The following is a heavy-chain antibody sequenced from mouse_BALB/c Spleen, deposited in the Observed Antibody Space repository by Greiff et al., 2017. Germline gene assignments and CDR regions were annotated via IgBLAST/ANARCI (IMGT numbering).Heavy chain of an antibody. J-gene: IGHJ4*01. CDR2: IWAGGST. CDR3: ARDEVRRGIYYAMDY. V-gene: IGHV2-9*02. Sequence: QVQLKESGPGLVAPSQSLSITCTVSGFSLTSYGVHWVRQPPGKGLEWLGVIWAGGSTNYNSALMSRLSISKDNSKSQVFLKMNSLQTDDTAMYYCARDEVRRGIYYAMDYWGQGTSVTVSS. D-gene: IGHD2-14*01. CDR1: GFSLTSYG.